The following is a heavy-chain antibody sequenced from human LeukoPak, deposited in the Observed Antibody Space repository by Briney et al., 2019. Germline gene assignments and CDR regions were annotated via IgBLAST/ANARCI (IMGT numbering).Heavy chain of an antibody. CDR3: ARSGSSGYYSRGWFDP. V-gene: IGHV1-46*01. J-gene: IGHJ5*02. CDR2: INPSGGST. Sequence: ASVKVSCKASGYTFTGYYMHWVRQAPGQGLEWMGIINPSGGSTSYAQKFQGRVTMTRDTSTSTVYMELSSLRSEDTAVYYCARSGSSGYYSRGWFDPWGQGTLVTVSS. CDR1: GYTFTGYY. D-gene: IGHD3-22*01.